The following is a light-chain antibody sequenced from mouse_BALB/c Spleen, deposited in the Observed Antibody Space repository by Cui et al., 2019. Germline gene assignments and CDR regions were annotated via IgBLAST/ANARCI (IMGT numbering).Light chain of an antibody. Sequence: QIVLTQSPAIMSASLGERGTMTCTASSSVSSSYLHWYQQKPGSSPKLWIYSTSNLASGVPGRFSGSGSGTSYSLTISSMEAEDAATYYCHQYHRSPFTFGSGTKLEIK. V-gene: IGKV4-74*01. CDR1: SSVSSSY. CDR3: HQYHRSPFT. CDR2: STS. J-gene: IGKJ4*01.